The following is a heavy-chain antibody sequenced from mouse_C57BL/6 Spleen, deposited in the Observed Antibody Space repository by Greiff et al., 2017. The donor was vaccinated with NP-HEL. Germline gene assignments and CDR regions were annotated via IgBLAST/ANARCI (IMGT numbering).Heavy chain of an antibody. J-gene: IGHJ1*03. Sequence: VQLQQPGAELVMPGASVKLSCKASGYTFTSYWMYWVKQRPGQGLEWIGEIDPSDSYTNYNQKFKGKSTLTVDKSYSTAYMQLSSLTSEDSAVYYCARPIYYYGYWYFDVWGTGTTVTVSS. CDR1: GYTFTSYW. D-gene: IGHD1-1*01. V-gene: IGHV1-69*01. CDR3: ARPIYYYGYWYFDV. CDR2: IDPSDSYT.